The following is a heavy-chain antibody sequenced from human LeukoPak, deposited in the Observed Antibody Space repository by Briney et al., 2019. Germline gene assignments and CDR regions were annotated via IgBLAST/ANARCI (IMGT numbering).Heavy chain of an antibody. J-gene: IGHJ4*02. CDR3: ARVGNGAARIFDY. V-gene: IGHV3-64*01. CDR2: ISSNGGST. Sequence: PGGSLRLSCAASGFTFSSYAMHWVRQAPGKGLEYVSAISSNGGSTYYANSVKGRFTISRDNSKNTLYLQMGSLRAEDMAVYYCARVGNGAARIFDYWGQGTLVTVSS. D-gene: IGHD6-6*01. CDR1: GFTFSSYA.